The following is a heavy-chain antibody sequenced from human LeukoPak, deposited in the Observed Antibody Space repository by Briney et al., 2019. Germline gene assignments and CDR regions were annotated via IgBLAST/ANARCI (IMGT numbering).Heavy chain of an antibody. J-gene: IGHJ4*02. CDR1: GYTFTSYG. D-gene: IGHD2-21*02. Sequence: GASVTVSCTASGYTFTSYGISWVRQAPGQGLEWMGWISAYNGNTNYAQKLQGRVAMTTDTSTSTAYMELRSLRSDDTAVYYCARAVVVTAIHDYWGQGTLVTVSS. CDR3: ARAVVVTAIHDY. CDR2: ISAYNGNT. V-gene: IGHV1-18*01.